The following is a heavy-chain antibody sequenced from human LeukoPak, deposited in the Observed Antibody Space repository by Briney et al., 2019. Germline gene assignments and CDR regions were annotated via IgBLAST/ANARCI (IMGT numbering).Heavy chain of an antibody. D-gene: IGHD6-6*01. CDR1: GGAFSGYY. Sequence: SETLSLTCAVYGGAFSGYYWSWIHQPPGKGLEWIGKNNHSGSTNYNPSLKSRVTISVDTSKNQFSLKLSSVTAADTAVYYCARGRQQLVRRYNWFDPWGQGTLVTVSS. CDR2: NNHSGST. V-gene: IGHV4-34*01. J-gene: IGHJ5*02. CDR3: ARGRQQLVRRYNWFDP.